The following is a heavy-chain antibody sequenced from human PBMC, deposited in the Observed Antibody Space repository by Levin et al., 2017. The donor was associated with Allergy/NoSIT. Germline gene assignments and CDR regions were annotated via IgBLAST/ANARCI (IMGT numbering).Heavy chain of an antibody. J-gene: IGHJ4*02. CDR2: IWYDGSNK. V-gene: IGHV3-33*01. D-gene: IGHD3-10*01. CDR3: ARSPGHMVRGVIITHEIDY. CDR1: GFTFSSYG. Sequence: GESLKISCAASGFTFSSYGMHWVRQAPGKGLEWVAVIWYDGSNKYYADSVKGRFTISRDNSKNTPYLQMNSLSAEDTAVYYCARSPGHMVRGVIITHEIDYWGQGTLVTVSS.